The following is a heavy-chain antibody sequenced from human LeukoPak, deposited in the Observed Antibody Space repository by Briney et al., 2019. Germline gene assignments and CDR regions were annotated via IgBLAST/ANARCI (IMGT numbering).Heavy chain of an antibody. CDR3: AKPAWGGTFDD. Sequence: GGSLRLSCAASGFTFSNAWMSWVRQAPGKGLEWVSAISNSGGSTYYADSVKGRFTISRDNSKNTLYLQVDSLRAEDTAVYYCAKPAWGGTFDDWGQGTLVTVSS. CDR1: GFTFSNAW. J-gene: IGHJ4*02. D-gene: IGHD3-16*01. V-gene: IGHV3-23*01. CDR2: ISNSGGST.